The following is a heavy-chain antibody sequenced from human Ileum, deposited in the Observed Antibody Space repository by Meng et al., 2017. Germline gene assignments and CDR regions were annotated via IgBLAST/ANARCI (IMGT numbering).Heavy chain of an antibody. D-gene: IGHD3-10*01. J-gene: IGHJ4*02. CDR3: VKGVHLGRGITYYFDY. V-gene: IGHV3-23*01. Sequence: GESLKISCAASGFTFTSYAMSWVRQAPGKGLEWVSVISASSDTMYYADSVKGRFTISRDNSKNTLHLQMNSLKAEDAAVYYCVKGVHLGRGITYYFDYWGQGTLVTVSS. CDR2: ISASSDTM. CDR1: GFTFTSYA.